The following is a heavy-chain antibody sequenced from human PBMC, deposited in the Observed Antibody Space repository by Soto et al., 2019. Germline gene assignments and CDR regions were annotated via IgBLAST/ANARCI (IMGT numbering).Heavy chain of an antibody. D-gene: IGHD3-16*01. J-gene: IGHJ5*02. Sequence: PGGSLRLSCAASGFSFSTYNMNWVRQAPGKGLEWVSSIDASSTHIYYADSVKGRFTISKDNGKSSLYLQMDSLRAEDTALHYSVRQQYDFLVDPWGQGTLVTVSS. CDR2: IDASSTHI. CDR3: VRQQYDFLVDP. V-gene: IGHV3-21*01. CDR1: GFSFSTYN.